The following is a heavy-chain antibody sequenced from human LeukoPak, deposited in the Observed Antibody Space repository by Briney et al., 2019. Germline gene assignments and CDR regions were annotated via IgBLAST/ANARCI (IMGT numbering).Heavy chain of an antibody. CDR2: IYYSGGT. V-gene: IGHV4-59*01. J-gene: IGHJ5*02. CDR1: GGSISSYY. Sequence: SETLSLTCTVSGGSISSYYWSWIRQPRGKRLEWIGHIYYSGGTNYNPSLKSRVTISVDTSKNQFSLKLSSVTAADTAVYYCARVGGDSSGYWGFDPWGQGTLVTVSS. D-gene: IGHD3-22*01. CDR3: ARVGGDSSGYWGFDP.